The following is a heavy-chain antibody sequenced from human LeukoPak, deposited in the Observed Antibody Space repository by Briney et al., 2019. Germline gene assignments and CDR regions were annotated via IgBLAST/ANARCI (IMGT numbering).Heavy chain of an antibody. CDR2: IYYSGST. J-gene: IGHJ3*02. Sequence: SETLSLTCIVSGGSISSYYWSWIRQPPGKGLEWIGYIYYSGSTNYNPSLKSRVTISVDTSKNQFSLKLSSVTAADTAVYYCARSMSPATAFDIWGQGTMVTVSS. CDR3: ARSMSPATAFDI. V-gene: IGHV4-59*01. CDR1: GGSISSYY.